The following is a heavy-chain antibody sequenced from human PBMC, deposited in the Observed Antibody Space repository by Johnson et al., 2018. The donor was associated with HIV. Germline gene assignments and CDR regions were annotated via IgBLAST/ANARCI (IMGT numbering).Heavy chain of an antibody. V-gene: IGHV3-33*06. CDR3: AKSFVGYSSPPDAFDI. D-gene: IGHD6-13*01. J-gene: IGHJ3*02. CDR1: GFTFSSYG. CDR2: IWYDGSNK. Sequence: QVQLVESGGGVVQPGRSLRLSCAASGFTFSSYGMHWVRQAPGKGLEWVAVIWYDGSNKYYADSVKGRFTISRDNSKNTLYLQMNSLRAEDTAGYYCAKSFVGYSSPPDAFDIWGQGTMVTVSS.